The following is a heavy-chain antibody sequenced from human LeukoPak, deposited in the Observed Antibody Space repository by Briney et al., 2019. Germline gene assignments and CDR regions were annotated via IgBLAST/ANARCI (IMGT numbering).Heavy chain of an antibody. CDR3: AREREGSGWYYYYYGMDV. CDR2: ISSSGSTI. V-gene: IGHV3-11*04. CDR1: GFTFSDYY. J-gene: IGHJ6*02. D-gene: IGHD6-19*01. Sequence: PGGSLRLSCAASGFTFSDYYLNWIRQVPGKGLEWVSYISSSGSTIYYADSVKGRVTISRDNAKNSLYLQMNSLRAEDTAVYYCAREREGSGWYYYYYGMDVWGQGTTVTVSS.